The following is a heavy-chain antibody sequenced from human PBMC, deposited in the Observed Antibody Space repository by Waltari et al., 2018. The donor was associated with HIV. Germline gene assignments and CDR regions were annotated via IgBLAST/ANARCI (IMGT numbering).Heavy chain of an antibody. Sequence: EVQLVQSGAEVKKPGESLKISCKGSGYSFTSYWIGWVRQMPGKGLEWMGVIYPGDSDTRYSPSFQGQVTISADKSISTAYLQWSSLKASDTAMYYCARHWQYYYGSGSYYNAYYGMDVWGQGTTVTVSS. CDR3: ARHWQYYYGSGSYYNAYYGMDV. J-gene: IGHJ6*02. V-gene: IGHV5-51*01. CDR2: IYPGDSDT. CDR1: GYSFTSYW. D-gene: IGHD3-10*01.